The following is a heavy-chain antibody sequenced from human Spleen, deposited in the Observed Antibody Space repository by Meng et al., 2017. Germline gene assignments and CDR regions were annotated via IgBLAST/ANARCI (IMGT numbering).Heavy chain of an antibody. V-gene: IGHV3-74*01. CDR1: GFTFSSYW. CDR2: INSDGTST. J-gene: IGHJ4*02. D-gene: IGHD2-2*01. Sequence: GESLKISCTASGFTFSSYWMHWVRQVPGKGLLWVSRINSDGTSTTYADSVKGRFTISRDNSKNTLNLQMNSLRAEDTAVYYCAKDRSMYGLFDYWGRGTLVTVSS. CDR3: AKDRSMYGLFDY.